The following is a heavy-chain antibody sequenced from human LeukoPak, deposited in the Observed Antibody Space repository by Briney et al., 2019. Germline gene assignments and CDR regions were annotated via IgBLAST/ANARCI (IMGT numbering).Heavy chain of an antibody. CDR1: GFTFSSYD. CDR3: ARAVYGGSTGVYFDY. V-gene: IGHV3-13*01. Sequence: GGSLRLSCAASGFTFSSYDMHWVRQATGKGLEWVSAIGTAGDTYYPGSVKGRFTISRENAKNSLYLQMNSLRAGDTAVYYCARAVYGGSTGVYFDYWGQGTLVTVSS. J-gene: IGHJ4*02. CDR2: IGTAGDT. D-gene: IGHD2-15*01.